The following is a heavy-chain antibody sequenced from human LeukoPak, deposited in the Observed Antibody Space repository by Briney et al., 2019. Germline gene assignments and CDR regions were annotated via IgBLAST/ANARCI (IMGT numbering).Heavy chain of an antibody. CDR2: HIPHIGPA. D-gene: IGHD2-15*01. CDR1: GGTYSRYA. J-gene: IGHJ4*02. V-gene: IGHV1-69*13. CDR3: AREPLGPPGAGGINRGNPFDY. Sequence: SVKVSCKATGGTYSRYAISWGRQAPGQRLQWMGGHIPHIGPANYAQKFQGRVTITADESTSTAYMELSSLRSEDTAVYYCAREPLGPPGAGGINRGNPFDYWGQGTLVTVSS.